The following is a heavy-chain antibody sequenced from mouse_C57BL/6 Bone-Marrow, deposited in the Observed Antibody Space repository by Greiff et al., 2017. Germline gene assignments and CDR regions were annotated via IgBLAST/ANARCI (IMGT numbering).Heavy chain of an antibody. CDR2: IDPEDGDT. Sequence: EVQVVESGAELVRPGASVKLSCTASGFNIKDYYMHWVKQRPEQGLEWIGRIDPEDGDTEYAPKFQGKATMTVDTSSNTAYLQLSSLTSEDTAVYYCAYRWYYGGRCYFDYWGQGTTLTVSS. V-gene: IGHV14-1*01. CDR3: AYRWYYGGRCYFDY. D-gene: IGHD1-1*01. CDR1: GFNIKDYY. J-gene: IGHJ2*01.